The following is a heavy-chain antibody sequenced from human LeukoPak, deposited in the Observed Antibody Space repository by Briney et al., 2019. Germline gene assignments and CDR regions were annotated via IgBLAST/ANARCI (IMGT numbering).Heavy chain of an antibody. V-gene: IGHV1-69-2*01. D-gene: IGHD3-22*01. CDR2: VDTEDGET. CDR3: ARDDYDNGAYDY. Sequence: ATVKISCKVSGYTFTDYYMHWVQQAPGKGLEWMGLVDTEDGETIYAEKFQGRVTITADTSTDTAYMELSGLRSDDTAMYYCARDDYDNGAYDYWGQGTLVIVSS. J-gene: IGHJ4*02. CDR1: GYTFTDYY.